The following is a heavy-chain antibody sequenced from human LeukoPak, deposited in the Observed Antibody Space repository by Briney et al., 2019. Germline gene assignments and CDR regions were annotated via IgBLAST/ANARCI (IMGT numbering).Heavy chain of an antibody. V-gene: IGHV3-30-3*01. D-gene: IGHD2-15*01. Sequence: PGGSLRLSCAASGFTFSSYAMHWVRQAPGKGLEWVAVISYDGSNKYYADFVKGRFTISKDNSKNTLYLQMNSLKTEDTALYYCARGSVGTPPPFDFWGQGTLVTVSS. CDR2: ISYDGSNK. J-gene: IGHJ4*02. CDR3: ARGSVGTPPPFDF. CDR1: GFTFSSYA.